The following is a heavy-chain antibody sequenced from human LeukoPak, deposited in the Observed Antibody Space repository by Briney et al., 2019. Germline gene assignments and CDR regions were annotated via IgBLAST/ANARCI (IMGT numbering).Heavy chain of an antibody. Sequence: SETLSLTCTVSGGSISSSTYYWGWIRQPPGKGLEWIGYIYYSGSTNYNPSLKSRVTISVDTSKNQFSLKLRSVTAADTAVYYCARVTGYMIEDYFDYWGQGTLVTVSS. CDR1: GGSISSSTYY. CDR3: ARVTGYMIEDYFDY. CDR2: IYYSGST. D-gene: IGHD3-22*01. V-gene: IGHV4-61*05. J-gene: IGHJ4*02.